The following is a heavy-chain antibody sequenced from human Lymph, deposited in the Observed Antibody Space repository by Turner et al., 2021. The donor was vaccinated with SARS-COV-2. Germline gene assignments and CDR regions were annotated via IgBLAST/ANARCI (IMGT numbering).Heavy chain of an antibody. Sequence: QVQPVESGGGVVLPGRPLKPSCAASGFTFSSYAMNWVRQALGKGLEWVTLISYDGSNKYYADSVKGRFTISRDNSKNTLYLQMNSLRAEDTAVYYCARSGPNFDFWGQGTLVTVSS. J-gene: IGHJ4*02. CDR1: GFTFSSYA. CDR2: ISYDGSNK. CDR3: ARSGPNFDF. V-gene: IGHV3-30-3*01. D-gene: IGHD7-27*01.